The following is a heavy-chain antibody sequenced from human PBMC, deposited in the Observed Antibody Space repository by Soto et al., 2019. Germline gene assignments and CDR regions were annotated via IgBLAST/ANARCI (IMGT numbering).Heavy chain of an antibody. Sequence: EVQLLEPGGGLVQPGGSLRLSCAASGFTFSSYAMCWFRQAPGRGLEWVSAISGSGGRTYYADSVKGRLTISRDNSKNTLYVQMNSLRAEDTAVYYCAKDQWEPASFDYWGQGTLVTVSS. J-gene: IGHJ4*02. CDR1: GFTFSSYA. CDR3: AKDQWEPASFDY. V-gene: IGHV3-23*01. CDR2: ISGSGGRT. D-gene: IGHD1-26*01.